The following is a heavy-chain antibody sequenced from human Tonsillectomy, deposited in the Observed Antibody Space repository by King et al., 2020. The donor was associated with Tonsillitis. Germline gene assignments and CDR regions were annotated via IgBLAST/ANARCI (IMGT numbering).Heavy chain of an antibody. J-gene: IGHJ6*02. CDR3: ARVRPTYYYGSGAYGMDV. D-gene: IGHD3-10*01. Sequence: VQLVESGGGLVKPGGSLRLSCAASGFTFSSYSMNWVRQAPGKGLEWVSSISSSSSYIYYVDSVKGRFTISRDNAKNSLYLQMNSLRAEDTAVYYCARVRPTYYYGSGAYGMDVWGQGTTVTVSS. V-gene: IGHV3-21*01. CDR2: ISSSSSYI. CDR1: GFTFSSYS.